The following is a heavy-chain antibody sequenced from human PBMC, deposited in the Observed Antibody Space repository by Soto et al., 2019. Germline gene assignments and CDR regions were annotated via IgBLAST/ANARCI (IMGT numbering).Heavy chain of an antibody. CDR3: AGPGRGGSSHDAFDI. J-gene: IGHJ3*02. CDR1: GFTFSSYA. D-gene: IGHD2-15*01. V-gene: IGHV3-30*04. Sequence: GGSLRLSCAASGFTFSSYAMSWVRQAPGKGLEWVAVISYDGNNKYYADSVKGRFTISRDNSKNTLYLQMNSLRAEDTAVYYCAGPGRGGSSHDAFDIWGQGTMVTVS. CDR2: ISYDGNNK.